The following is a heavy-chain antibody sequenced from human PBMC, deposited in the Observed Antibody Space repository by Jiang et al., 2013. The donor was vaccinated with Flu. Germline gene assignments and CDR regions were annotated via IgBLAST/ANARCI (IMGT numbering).Heavy chain of an antibody. J-gene: IGHJ6*02. V-gene: IGHV5-51*01. CDR2: IYPGDSET. CDR3: RRRGEQLLRYYYHGVDV. CDR1: GYSFTSYW. Sequence: KISCKGSGYSFTSYWIDWVRQKPGKGLEWMGTIYPGDSETRYSPSFQGQVTASVDKSISTAYLQWSSLEASDTAMYYCRRRGEQLLRYYYHGVDVWGQGTTVTVSS. D-gene: IGHD4-23*01.